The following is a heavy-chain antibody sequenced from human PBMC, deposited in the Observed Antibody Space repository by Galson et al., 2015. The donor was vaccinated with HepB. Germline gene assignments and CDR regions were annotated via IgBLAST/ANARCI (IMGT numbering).Heavy chain of an antibody. D-gene: IGHD1-26*01. V-gene: IGHV3-21*01. Sequence: SLRLSCAASGFTFSSYSMNWVRQAPGKGLEWVSSISSSSSYIYYADSVKGRFTISRDNAKNSLYLQMNSLRAEDTAVYYCAQYSRGVGDKMWRSTDYWGQGTLVTVSS. J-gene: IGHJ4*02. CDR1: GFTFSSYS. CDR2: ISSSSSYI. CDR3: AQYSRGVGDKMWRSTDY.